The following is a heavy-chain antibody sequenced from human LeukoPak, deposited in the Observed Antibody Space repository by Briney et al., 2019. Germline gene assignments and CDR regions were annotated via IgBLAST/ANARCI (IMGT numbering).Heavy chain of an antibody. CDR3: AKDLGWQVWLPGYFDY. CDR1: GFTFSTYG. V-gene: IGHV3-30*02. CDR2: IRYDGSNT. J-gene: IGHJ4*02. D-gene: IGHD5-18*01. Sequence: GGSLRLSCAASGFTFSTYGMHWVRQAPGKGLEWVAFIRYDGSNTYYADSVKGRFTISRDNSKNTLYLQMNSLGAEDTALYYCAKDLGWQVWLPGYFDYWGQGTLVTVSS.